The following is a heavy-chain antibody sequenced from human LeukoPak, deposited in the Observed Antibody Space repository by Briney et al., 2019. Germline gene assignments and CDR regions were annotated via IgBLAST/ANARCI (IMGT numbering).Heavy chain of an antibody. J-gene: IGHJ4*02. D-gene: IGHD3-22*01. CDR1: GFTLSNYA. CDR3: AKGPQVGSGYHPDY. CDR2: ISGSGGST. V-gene: IGHV3-23*01. Sequence: GGSLRLSGAASGFTLSNYAMSWVRQAPGKGLEWVSVISGSGGSTYYADSVKGRFTISRDNSKNTLYVQMNSLRVEDTAVYYCAKGPQVGSGYHPDYWGQGTLVTVSS.